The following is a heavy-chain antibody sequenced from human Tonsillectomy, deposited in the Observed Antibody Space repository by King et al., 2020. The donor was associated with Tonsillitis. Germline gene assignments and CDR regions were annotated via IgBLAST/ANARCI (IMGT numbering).Heavy chain of an antibody. CDR3: SRHRSQRYYDFWTGYEAFDI. CDR2: IDWDDDK. D-gene: IGHD3-3*01. Sequence: TLKESGPALVKPTQTLTLTCTFSGFSLSTSGMRVSWIRRPPGKALEWLARIDWDDDKFYSTFLQTRLTISEDTSENQVVLTITNMDPVDTATYNCSRHRSQRYYDFWTGYEAFDIWGQGTMVTVSS. CDR1: GFSLSTSGMR. V-gene: IGHV2-70*04. J-gene: IGHJ3*02.